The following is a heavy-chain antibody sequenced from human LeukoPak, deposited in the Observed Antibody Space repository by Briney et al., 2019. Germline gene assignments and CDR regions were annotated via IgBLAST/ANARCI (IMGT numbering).Heavy chain of an antibody. V-gene: IGHV4-30-2*01. CDR3: ARRARYYYDSSGYYYDY. Sequence: SQTLSLTCTVSGGSISSGGYYWSWIRQPPGKGLEWIGEINHSGSTNYNPSLKSRVTISVDTSKNQFSLKLSSVTAADTAVYYCARRARYYYDSSGYYYDYWGQGTLVTVSS. J-gene: IGHJ4*02. D-gene: IGHD3-22*01. CDR1: GGSISSGGYY. CDR2: INHSGST.